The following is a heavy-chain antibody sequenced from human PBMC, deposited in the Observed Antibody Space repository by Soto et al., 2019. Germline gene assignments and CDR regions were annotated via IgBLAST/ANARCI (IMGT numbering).Heavy chain of an antibody. V-gene: IGHV5-51*01. CDR1: GYSFTTYW. D-gene: IGHD2-2*01. J-gene: IGHJ6*03. CDR3: ARHTGLVNYYMEV. Sequence: EVQLVQSGAEVKKSGESLKISCKGSGYSFTTYWIGWVRQMPGKGLEWMGIIYPGDSDTRYSPSFQGQVTISADKSINTAYLQWSSLKASDTAMYYCARHTGLVNYYMEVWGKGTTVAVSS. CDR2: IYPGDSDT.